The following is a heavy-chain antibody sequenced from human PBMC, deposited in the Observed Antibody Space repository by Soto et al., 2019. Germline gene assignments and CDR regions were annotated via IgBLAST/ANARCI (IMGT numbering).Heavy chain of an antibody. Sequence: SETLSLTCTVSGGSISGYYWSWIRQPPGKGLEWIGYIYYSGSTNYNPSLKSRVTISVDTSKNQFSLKLSSVTAADTAVYYCARDPIGYGGWFDPWGQRTLVTVS. D-gene: IGHD5-12*01. CDR3: ARDPIGYGGWFDP. CDR2: IYYSGST. V-gene: IGHV4-59*01. CDR1: GGSISGYY. J-gene: IGHJ5*02.